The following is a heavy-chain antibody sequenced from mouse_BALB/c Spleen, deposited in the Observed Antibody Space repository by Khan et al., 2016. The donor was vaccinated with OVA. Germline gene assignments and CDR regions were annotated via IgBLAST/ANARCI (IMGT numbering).Heavy chain of an antibody. CDR2: IDPNTGYI. J-gene: IGHJ3*01. Sequence: VQLQESGAELAKPGASLKMSCTASGYTFITYWIHWVKQRPGQGLEWIGYIDPNTGYIEFNQKFKDKATLTADKSSNTAYMQLPSLTAEGTAIYYCARMGLYGSFTFWGQGTLVTVSA. D-gene: IGHD1-1*02. CDR3: ARMGLYGSFTF. CDR1: GYTFITYW. V-gene: IGHV1-7*01.